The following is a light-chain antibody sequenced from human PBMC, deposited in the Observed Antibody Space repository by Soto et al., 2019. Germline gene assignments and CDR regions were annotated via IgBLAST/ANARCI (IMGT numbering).Light chain of an antibody. V-gene: IGLV2-14*01. CDR3: SSYTSSNTYV. CDR1: SSDVGGYNY. Sequence: QSALTQPASVSGSPGQSITISCTGTSSDVGGYNYVSWYQQHPGKAPKVMIYEVSDRPSGVSNRFSGSKSGNTASLTISGLQAEDEADYYCSSYTSSNTYVFGPVTKVT. J-gene: IGLJ1*01. CDR2: EVS.